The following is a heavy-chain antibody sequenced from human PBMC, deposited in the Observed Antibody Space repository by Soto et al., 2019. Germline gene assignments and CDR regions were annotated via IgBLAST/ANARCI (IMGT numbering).Heavy chain of an antibody. J-gene: IGHJ4*02. CDR3: ARGVSAGVDY. V-gene: IGHV1-8*01. CDR2: IQPSTGRT. CDR1: GYSFTSLD. D-gene: IGHD3-10*01. Sequence: QVQLVQSGAEVREPGASVKVSCKASGYSFTSLDINWVRQTAGQGLEWMGWIQPSTGRTDYAQKFQGRVTMTRDTSINTAYMELTTLTSDDTAFYYCARGVSAGVDYWGQGTLVTVSS.